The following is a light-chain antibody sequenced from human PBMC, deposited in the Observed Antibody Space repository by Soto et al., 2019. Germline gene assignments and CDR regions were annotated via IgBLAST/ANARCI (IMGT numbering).Light chain of an antibody. Sequence: EIVLTQSPATLSLSPGERATLSCRASQSVRNDLVWYHQKPGQAPRVLIYSASNRATGIPARFSGSGSGTDFTLTISSLEPEDFAVYYCQQRTTWPPTFGGGIKVEMK. J-gene: IGKJ4*01. CDR2: SAS. CDR1: QSVRND. V-gene: IGKV3-11*01. CDR3: QQRTTWPPT.